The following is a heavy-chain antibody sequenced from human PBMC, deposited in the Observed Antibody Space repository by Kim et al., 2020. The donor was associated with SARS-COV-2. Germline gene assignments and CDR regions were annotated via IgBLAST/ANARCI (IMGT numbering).Heavy chain of an antibody. Sequence: GGSLRLSCAASGFTFSSYGMHWVRQAPGKGLEWVAVISYDGSNKYYADSVKGRFTISRDNSKNTLYLQMNSLRAEDTAVYYCAKIPNDDYDFWSGYRTPPYWGQGTLVTVSS. V-gene: IGHV3-30*18. CDR2: ISYDGSNK. D-gene: IGHD3-3*01. CDR3: AKIPNDDYDFWSGYRTPPY. CDR1: GFTFSSYG. J-gene: IGHJ4*02.